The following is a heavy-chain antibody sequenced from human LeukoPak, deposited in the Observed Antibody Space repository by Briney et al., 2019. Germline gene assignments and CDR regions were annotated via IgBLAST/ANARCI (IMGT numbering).Heavy chain of an antibody. J-gene: IGHJ4*02. CDR3: AKDARRTNGWYFFDY. D-gene: IGHD6-19*01. V-gene: IGHV3-23*01. CDR1: GFTFSSYS. Sequence: GGSLRLSCAASGFTFSSYSMNWVRQAPGKGLEWVSVISDSGSITYYADSVKGRFTISRDNSKKMLFLQMSSLRAEDTAVYYCAKDARRTNGWYFFDYWGRGTLVTVSS. CDR2: ISDSGSIT.